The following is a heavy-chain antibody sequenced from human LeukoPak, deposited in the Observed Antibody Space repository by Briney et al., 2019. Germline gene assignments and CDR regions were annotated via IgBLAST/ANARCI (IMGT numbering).Heavy chain of an antibody. J-gene: IGHJ4*02. CDR1: GYTFTSYG. V-gene: IGHV1-69*13. D-gene: IGHD6-6*01. CDR2: IIPIFGTA. CDR3: ARDLGGDSSSYYSFDY. Sequence: ASVKVSCKASGYTFTSYGISWVRQDPGQGLEWMGGIIPIFGTANYAQKFQGRVTITADESTSTAYMELSSLRSEDTAVYYCARDLGGDSSSYYSFDYWGQGTLVTVSS.